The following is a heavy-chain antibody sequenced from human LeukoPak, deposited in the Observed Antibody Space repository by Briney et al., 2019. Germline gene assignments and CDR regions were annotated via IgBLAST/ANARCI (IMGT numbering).Heavy chain of an antibody. CDR2: IYSSGST. Sequence: SETLSLTCIVSGGSLSSFYWSWFRQPAGKGLEWIGRIYSSGSTNYNPSLKSRLTMSVDTSKNQFSLRLSSVTAADTAVYYCARVLGWAGFDYWGQGTLVTVSS. V-gene: IGHV4-4*07. D-gene: IGHD6-19*01. J-gene: IGHJ4*02. CDR1: GGSLSSFY. CDR3: ARVLGWAGFDY.